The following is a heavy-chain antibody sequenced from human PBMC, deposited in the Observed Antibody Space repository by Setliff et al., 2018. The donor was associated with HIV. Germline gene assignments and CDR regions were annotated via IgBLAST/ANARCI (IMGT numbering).Heavy chain of an antibody. CDR1: GGSISSHY. J-gene: IGHJ4*02. CDR2: IYHSGIT. D-gene: IGHD5-12*01. Sequence: SETLSLTCTVSGGSISSHYWSWIRQPAGKGLEWIGNIYHSGITYHNPSLKSRVTISVDTSKNQFSLKLSSVTAADTAVYYCAFSKQMATMAFDYWGQGALVTVS. V-gene: IGHV4-59*04. CDR3: AFSKQMATMAFDY.